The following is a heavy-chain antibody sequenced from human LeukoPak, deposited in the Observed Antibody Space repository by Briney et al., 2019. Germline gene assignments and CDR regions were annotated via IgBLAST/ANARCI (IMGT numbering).Heavy chain of an antibody. CDR3: ARGGGLPARGNWFDP. CDR2: IYHSEST. CDR1: GYSISSGYY. Sequence: PSETLSLTCTVSGYSISSGYYWGWIRQPPGKGLEWIGSIYHSESTNYNPSLKSRVTISVDTSKNQFSLKLSSVTAADTAVYYCARGGGLPARGNWFDPWGQGTLVTVSS. J-gene: IGHJ5*02. V-gene: IGHV4-38-2*02. D-gene: IGHD2-15*01.